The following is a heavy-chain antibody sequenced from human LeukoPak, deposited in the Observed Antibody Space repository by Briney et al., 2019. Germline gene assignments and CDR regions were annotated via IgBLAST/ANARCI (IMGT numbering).Heavy chain of an antibody. D-gene: IGHD6-6*01. V-gene: IGHV3-48*04. Sequence: GRSLRLSCAASGFTFSSYGMHWVRQAPGKGLEWVSYISSSGSTIYYADSVKGRFTISRDNAKNSLYLQMNSLRAEDTAVYYCARDRRLAARPFDYWGQGTLVTVSS. J-gene: IGHJ4*02. CDR2: ISSSGSTI. CDR3: ARDRRLAARPFDY. CDR1: GFTFSSYG.